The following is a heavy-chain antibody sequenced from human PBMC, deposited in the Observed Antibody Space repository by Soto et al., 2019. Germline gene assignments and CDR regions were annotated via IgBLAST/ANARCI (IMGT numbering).Heavy chain of an antibody. Sequence: HPGGSLRLSCAASGFTFSNYGMSWVRQAPGKGLEWVSGINGGGGTTYYADSVKGRFTISRDNAKNTLYLQMNSLRAEDTAVYYCARVDYGAYYFDYWGQGTLVTVSS. D-gene: IGHD4-17*01. CDR2: INGGGGTT. CDR1: GFTFSNYG. V-gene: IGHV3-23*01. CDR3: ARVDYGAYYFDY. J-gene: IGHJ4*02.